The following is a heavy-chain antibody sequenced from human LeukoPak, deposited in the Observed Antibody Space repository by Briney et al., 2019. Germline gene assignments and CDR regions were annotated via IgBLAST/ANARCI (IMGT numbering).Heavy chain of an antibody. D-gene: IGHD2-2*01. J-gene: IGHJ3*02. CDR2: VSAYNGNT. CDR3: SSIVVVPAGRTSGACDI. CDR1: GYTFTSYG. Sequence: ASVTVSYKASGYTFTSYGISWVRQAPGQGLEWMGWVSAYNGNTNYEQKLQGRVTITTENSTSTVYTELRSLRPHDTAVFYRSSIVVVPAGRTSGACDIWGQGTMVSVSS. V-gene: IGHV1-18*01.